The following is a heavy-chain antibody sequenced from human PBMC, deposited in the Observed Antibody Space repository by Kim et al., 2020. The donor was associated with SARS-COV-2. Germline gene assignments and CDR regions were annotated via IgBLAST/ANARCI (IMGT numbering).Heavy chain of an antibody. CDR3: ARDLGRDGPDAHPDY. CDR1: GFTFSSYS. D-gene: IGHD2-2*01. Sequence: GGSLRLSCAASGFTFSSYSMNWVRQAPGKGLEWVSSISSGSSYRFYADSVKGRFTISRDNANNSLYLEMNSLIAEDTAVYYCARDLGRDGPDAHPDYWGQGILVIVSS. CDR2: ISSGSSYR. J-gene: IGHJ4*02. V-gene: IGHV3-21*01.